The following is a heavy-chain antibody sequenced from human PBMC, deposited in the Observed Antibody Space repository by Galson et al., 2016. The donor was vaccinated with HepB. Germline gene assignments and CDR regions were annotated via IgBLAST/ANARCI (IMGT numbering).Heavy chain of an antibody. D-gene: IGHD2-2*01. CDR3: ARTFCRSTSCYGTYFDY. J-gene: IGHJ4*02. Sequence: SLRLSCAASGFTFSTYAMHWVRQAPGKGLEWVAIISFDGFTKYYADSVKGRFTISRDNSKNSVYLQMNGLRAEDTAVYYCARTFCRSTSCYGTYFDYRGQGTLATVSS. CDR1: GFTFSTYA. CDR2: ISFDGFTK. V-gene: IGHV3-30-3*01.